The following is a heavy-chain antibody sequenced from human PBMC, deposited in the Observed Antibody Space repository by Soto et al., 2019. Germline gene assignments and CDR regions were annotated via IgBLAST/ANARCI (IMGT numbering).Heavy chain of an antibody. J-gene: IGHJ6*01. Sequence: GGSLRLSCAPSGFSFSDFGMHWVRQAPGKGLEWVAAISHDGSNQYYGDSVKGRFSISRDHSNNRLYLQMNNLKVEDSAIYYCAKETRSRAVTATRVNGMDVWG. CDR2: ISHDGSNQ. CDR1: GFSFSDFG. V-gene: IGHV3-30*18. D-gene: IGHD2-21*02. CDR3: AKETRSRAVTATRVNGMDV.